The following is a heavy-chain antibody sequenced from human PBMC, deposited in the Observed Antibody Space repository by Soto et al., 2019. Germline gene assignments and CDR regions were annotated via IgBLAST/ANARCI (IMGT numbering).Heavy chain of an antibody. Sequence: SETLSLTCAVYGGSFSGYYWSWIRQPPGKGLEWIGEINHSGSTNYNPSLKSRVTISVDTSKNQFSLKLSSVTAADTAVYYCARETNIVATIYWFDPWGQGTLVTVSS. CDR1: GGSFSGYY. V-gene: IGHV4-34*01. J-gene: IGHJ5*02. CDR2: INHSGST. D-gene: IGHD5-12*01. CDR3: ARETNIVATIYWFDP.